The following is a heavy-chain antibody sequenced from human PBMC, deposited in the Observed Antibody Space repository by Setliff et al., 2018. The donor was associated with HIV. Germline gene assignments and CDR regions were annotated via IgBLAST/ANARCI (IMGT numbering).Heavy chain of an antibody. CDR1: GYTFTGYY. CDR2: INPKSGAT. J-gene: IGHJ4*02. D-gene: IGHD2-2*01. CDR3: ARKDGVGYCDSNSCYGIGPIDF. V-gene: IGHV1-2*06. Sequence: ASVKVSCKASGYTFTGYYMHWVRQAPGQGLEWMGRINPKSGATNLAQKFQGRVTLTRDTSVTTVYMDLTRLRSDDTAVYYCARKDGVGYCDSNSCYGIGPIDFWGQGSLVTVSS.